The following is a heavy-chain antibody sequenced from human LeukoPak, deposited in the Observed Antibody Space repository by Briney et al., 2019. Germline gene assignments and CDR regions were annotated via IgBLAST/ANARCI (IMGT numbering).Heavy chain of an antibody. CDR3: AKGINSWYWDS. J-gene: IGHJ4*02. Sequence: GGSLRLSCTASGFTFSDYAMSWVRQPPGKGLEWVSGISDSGGSTYYADSVKGRFTISRDNSKNTLYLQMNSLRVEDTAVYYCAKGINSWYWDSWGQGTLVTVSS. D-gene: IGHD6-13*01. CDR1: GFTFSDYA. V-gene: IGHV3-23*01. CDR2: ISDSGGST.